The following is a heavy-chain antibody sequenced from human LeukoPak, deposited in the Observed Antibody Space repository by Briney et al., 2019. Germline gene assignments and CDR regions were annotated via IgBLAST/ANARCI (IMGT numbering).Heavy chain of an antibody. D-gene: IGHD1-1*01. CDR3: ARGQLLDYYYGMDV. Sequence: GGSLRLSCTASGFIFSSYAMNWVRQAPGKGLEWVANIKQDGSDKYYVDSVKGRFTISRDNAKNSLYLQMNSLRAEDTAVYYCARGQLLDYYYGMDVWGQGTTVTVSS. CDR1: GFIFSSYA. J-gene: IGHJ6*02. V-gene: IGHV3-7*01. CDR2: IKQDGSDK.